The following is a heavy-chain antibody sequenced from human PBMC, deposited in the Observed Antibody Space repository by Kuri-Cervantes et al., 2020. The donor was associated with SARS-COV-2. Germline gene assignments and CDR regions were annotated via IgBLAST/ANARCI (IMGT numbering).Heavy chain of an antibody. Sequence: SVKVSCKASGGTFSSYAISWVRQAPGQGLEWMGGIIPIFGTANYAQKFQGRVTITTDTSTSTAYMELKSLRSDDTAVYYCARGYGSRSSFDYWGQGTLVTVSS. J-gene: IGHJ4*02. CDR3: ARGYGSRSSFDY. CDR2: IIPIFGTA. D-gene: IGHD6-13*01. CDR1: GGTFSSYA. V-gene: IGHV1-69*05.